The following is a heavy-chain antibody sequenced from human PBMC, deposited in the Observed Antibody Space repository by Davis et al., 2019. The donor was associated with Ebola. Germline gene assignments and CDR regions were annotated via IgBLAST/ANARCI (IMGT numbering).Heavy chain of an antibody. D-gene: IGHD2-8*01. V-gene: IGHV3-11*06. CDR1: GFTFSDYY. J-gene: IGHJ4*02. CDR3: VVRDERALGY. CDR2: ISSSSYT. Sequence: GESLKISCAASGFTFSDYYMSWIRQAPGKGLEWVSYISSSSYTNYADSVKGRFTISRDNAKNSLYLQMNSLRVEDTAVYYCVVRDERALGYWGQGTLVTVSS.